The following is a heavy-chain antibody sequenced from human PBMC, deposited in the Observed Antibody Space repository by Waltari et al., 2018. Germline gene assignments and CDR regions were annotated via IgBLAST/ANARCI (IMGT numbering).Heavy chain of an antibody. J-gene: IGHJ6*02. CDR3: AREVSYGMDV. D-gene: IGHD2-8*01. CDR2: IYSGGST. CDR1: GFTVSSNY. V-gene: IGHV3-53*01. Sequence: EVQLVESGGGLIQPGGSLRLSCAASGFTVSSNYMSWVSQAPGKGLEWVSVIYSGGSTYYGDSVKGRFTISRDNSRNTLYIQMNSLRVEDTAVYYCAREVSYGMDVWGQGTTVTVSS.